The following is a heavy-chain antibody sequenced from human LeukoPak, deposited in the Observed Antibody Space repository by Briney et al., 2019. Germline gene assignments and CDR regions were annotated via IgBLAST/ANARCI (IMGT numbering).Heavy chain of an antibody. Sequence: PGGSLRLSCAASEFTFSSYAMSWVRQAPGKGLEWVSAISGSGGSTYYADSVKGRFTISRDNSKNTLYLQMNSLRAEDTAVYYCAKGWDSSGWYSDDAFDIWGQGTMVTVSS. CDR2: ISGSGGST. D-gene: IGHD6-19*01. CDR3: AKGWDSSGWYSDDAFDI. J-gene: IGHJ3*02. V-gene: IGHV3-23*01. CDR1: EFTFSSYA.